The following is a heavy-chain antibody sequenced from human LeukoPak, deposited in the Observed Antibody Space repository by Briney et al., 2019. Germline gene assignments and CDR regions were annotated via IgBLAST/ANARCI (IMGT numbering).Heavy chain of an antibody. CDR2: IYPYSGDT. CDR1: GYTFTGYY. J-gene: IGHJ3*02. Sequence: GASVTVSCKASGYTFTGYYTHWVRQAPGQGLEWMGWIYPYSGDTNYAQNFQGRVTMTRDTSISTAYMELSSLKSDDTAVYYCARDRNSGSSLDIWGQGTMLTVSS. CDR3: ARDRNSGSSLDI. V-gene: IGHV1-2*02. D-gene: IGHD6-6*01.